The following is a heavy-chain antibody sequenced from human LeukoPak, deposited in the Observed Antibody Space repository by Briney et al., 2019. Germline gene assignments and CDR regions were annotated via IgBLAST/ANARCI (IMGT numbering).Heavy chain of an antibody. CDR3: ARRGYSSGPAGD. D-gene: IGHD6-19*01. V-gene: IGHV4-39*01. CDR2: IYYSGST. J-gene: IGHJ4*02. CDR1: GGSISSSSYH. Sequence: SETLSLTCTVSGGSISSSSYHWGWIRQPPGKGLEWIGSIYYSGSTYYNPSLKSRVTISVDTSKNQFSLKLSSVTAADTAVYYCARRGYSSGPAGDWGQGTLVTVSS.